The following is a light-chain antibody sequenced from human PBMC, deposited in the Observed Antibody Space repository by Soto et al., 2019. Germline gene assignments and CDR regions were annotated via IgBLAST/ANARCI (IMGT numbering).Light chain of an antibody. Sequence: EIVLTQSPGTLSLSPGERATLSCRASQSVNSNYLAWYRRKPGQAPSLLIYGASTRATGIPGRFSGSGSGTDFTLNITRLEPEDFAVYYCQQYGSSPPTFGQGTKLEIK. CDR1: QSVNSNY. CDR3: QQYGSSPPT. J-gene: IGKJ1*01. CDR2: GAS. V-gene: IGKV3-20*01.